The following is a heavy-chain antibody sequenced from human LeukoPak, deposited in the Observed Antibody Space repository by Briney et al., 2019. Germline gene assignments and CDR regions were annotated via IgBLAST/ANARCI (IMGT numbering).Heavy chain of an antibody. CDR1: GGSFSGHY. V-gene: IGHV4-34*01. CDR3: AREDCSGTSCNFDY. J-gene: IGHJ4*02. D-gene: IGHD2-2*01. CDR2: INHSGST. Sequence: PSETLSLTCVVYGGSFSGHYWSWLRQPPGKGLEWIGEINHSGSTNYNPSLRSRVTISVDTSKNQFSLKLSSVTAADTAVYYCAREDCSGTSCNFDYWGQGTLVTVSS.